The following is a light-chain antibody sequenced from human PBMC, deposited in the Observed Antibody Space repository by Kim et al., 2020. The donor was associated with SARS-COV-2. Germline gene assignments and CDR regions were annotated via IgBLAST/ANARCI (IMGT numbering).Light chain of an antibody. CDR1: KLGDKY. CDR2: QDS. V-gene: IGLV3-1*01. Sequence: SYELTQPPSVSVALGQTARITCSGDKLGDKYACWYQQKPGQSPVLVIYQDSKRPSGIPERFSGSNSGNTATLTISGTQAMDEADYYCQAWDSSTVVFGGG. CDR3: QAWDSSTVV. J-gene: IGLJ2*01.